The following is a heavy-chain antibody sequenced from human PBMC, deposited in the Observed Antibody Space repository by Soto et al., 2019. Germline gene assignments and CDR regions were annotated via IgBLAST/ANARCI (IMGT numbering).Heavy chain of an antibody. J-gene: IGHJ4*02. CDR2: ISSSSSYI. CDR3: ATDPPTPKYYYDSSGYYYLYY. Sequence: GGSLRLSCAASGFTFSSYSMNWVRQAPGKGLEWVSSISSSSSYIYYADSVKGRFTISRDNAKNSPYLQMNSLRAEDTAVYYCATDPPTPKYYYDSSGYYYLYYWGQGTLVTVSS. V-gene: IGHV3-21*01. CDR1: GFTFSSYS. D-gene: IGHD3-22*01.